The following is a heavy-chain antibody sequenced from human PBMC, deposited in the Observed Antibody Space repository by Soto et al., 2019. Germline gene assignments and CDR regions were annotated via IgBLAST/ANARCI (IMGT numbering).Heavy chain of an antibody. V-gene: IGHV5-51*01. Sequence: PGESLKISCKGSGYSFTSYWIGWVRQMPGKGLEWMGIIYPGDSDTRYSPSFQGQVTISADKSISTAYVQWSSLKASDTAMCYCARRPSTTVTTWADYWGQGTLVTVSS. CDR2: IYPGDSDT. D-gene: IGHD4-4*01. CDR1: GYSFTSYW. J-gene: IGHJ4*02. CDR3: ARRPSTTVTTWADY.